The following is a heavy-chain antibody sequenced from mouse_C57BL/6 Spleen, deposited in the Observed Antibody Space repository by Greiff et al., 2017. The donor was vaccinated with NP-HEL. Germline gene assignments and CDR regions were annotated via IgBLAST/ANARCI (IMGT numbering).Heavy chain of an antibody. CDR3: ARGLGAMDY. CDR2: IDPSDSYT. J-gene: IGHJ4*01. D-gene: IGHD4-1*01. V-gene: IGHV1-69*01. CDR1: GYTFTSYW. Sequence: QVQLQQPGAELVMPGASVKLSCKASGYTFTSYWMHWVKQRPGQGLEWIGEIDPSDSYTNYNQKFKGKSTLTVAKSSSTAYMQLSSLTSEDSAVYYCARGLGAMDYWGQGTSVTVSS.